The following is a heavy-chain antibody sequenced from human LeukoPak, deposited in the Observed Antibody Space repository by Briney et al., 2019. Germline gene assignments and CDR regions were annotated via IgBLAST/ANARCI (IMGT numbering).Heavy chain of an antibody. CDR2: IYHSGST. J-gene: IGHJ4*02. D-gene: IGHD3-22*01. CDR1: GGSISSSNW. Sequence: SGTLSLTCAVSGGSISSSNWWSWVRQPPGKGLEWIGEIYHSGSTNYNPSLKSRVTISVDKSKNQFSLKLSSVTAADTAVYYCARDSRNYYDSSGYLEFDYWGQGTLVTVSS. CDR3: ARDSRNYYDSSGYLEFDY. V-gene: IGHV4-4*02.